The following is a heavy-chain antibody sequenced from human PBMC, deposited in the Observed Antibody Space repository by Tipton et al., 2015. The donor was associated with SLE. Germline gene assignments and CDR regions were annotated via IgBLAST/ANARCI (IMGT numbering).Heavy chain of an antibody. CDR2: VYYGGSI. V-gene: IGHV4-39*07. J-gene: IGHJ4*02. CDR3: ARGVYYGFWSAYYNEGGSKTYYFDS. CDR1: GDAINRRNYY. Sequence: TLSLTCTVSGDAINRRNYYWDWIRQPPGKGLEWIGTVYYGGSIYYNPSLQSRVTISIDTSKNQFSLRLTSVTAADTAVHFCARGVYYGFWSAYYNEGGSKTYYFDSWGQGTLVTVSS. D-gene: IGHD3-3*01.